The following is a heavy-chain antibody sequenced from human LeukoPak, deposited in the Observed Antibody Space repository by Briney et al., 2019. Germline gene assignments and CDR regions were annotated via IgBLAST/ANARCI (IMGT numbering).Heavy chain of an antibody. Sequence: GGSLRPSCAASGFTFSSYAMHWVRQAPGKGLEWVAVISYDGSNKYYADSVKGRFTISRDNSKNTLYLQMNSLRAEDTAVYYCASHDHNGQEWGQGTLVTVSS. V-gene: IGHV3-30*04. CDR1: GFTFSSYA. CDR2: ISYDGSNK. D-gene: IGHD1-1*01. CDR3: ASHDHNGQE. J-gene: IGHJ4*02.